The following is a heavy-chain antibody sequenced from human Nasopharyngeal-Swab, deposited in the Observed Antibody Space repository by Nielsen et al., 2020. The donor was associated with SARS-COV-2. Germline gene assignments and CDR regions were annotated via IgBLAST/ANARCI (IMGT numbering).Heavy chain of an antibody. Sequence: GESLKISCAASGFTFSSYGMHWVRQAPGKGLEWVTLISYDGSNKYYADSVNGRFTISRDNSKNTLYLQMNSLRGEDTAVYYCARESGVGELLGVSFDYWGQGTLVTVSS. D-gene: IGHD3-10*01. CDR3: ARESGVGELLGVSFDY. J-gene: IGHJ4*02. CDR2: ISYDGSNK. CDR1: GFTFSSYG. V-gene: IGHV3-30*03.